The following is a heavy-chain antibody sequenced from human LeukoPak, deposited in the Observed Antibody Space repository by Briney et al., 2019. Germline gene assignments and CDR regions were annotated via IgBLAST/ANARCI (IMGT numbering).Heavy chain of an antibody. CDR3: ARSDDSRDAFDI. Sequence: GGSLRLSCAASGFTFSSYSMNWVRQAPGKGLEWVSSISSSSSYIYYADSVKGRFAISGDNAKNSLYLQMNSLRAEDTAVYYCARSDDSRDAFDIWGQGTMVTVSS. CDR1: GFTFSSYS. CDR2: ISSSSSYI. D-gene: IGHD3-22*01. V-gene: IGHV3-21*01. J-gene: IGHJ3*02.